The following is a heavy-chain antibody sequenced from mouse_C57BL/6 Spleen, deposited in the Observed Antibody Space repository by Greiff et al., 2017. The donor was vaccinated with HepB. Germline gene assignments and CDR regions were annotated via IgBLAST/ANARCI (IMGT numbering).Heavy chain of an antibody. CDR2: IYPSDSET. Sequence: QVQLQQPGAELVRPGSSVKLSCKASGYTFTSYWMDWVKQRPGQGLEWIGNIYPSDSETHYNQKFKDKATLTVDKSSSTAYMQLSSLTSEDSAVYYCARDYDYDGRAYWGQGTLVTVSA. CDR1: GYTFTSYW. D-gene: IGHD2-4*01. CDR3: ARDYDYDGRAY. V-gene: IGHV1-61*01. J-gene: IGHJ3*01.